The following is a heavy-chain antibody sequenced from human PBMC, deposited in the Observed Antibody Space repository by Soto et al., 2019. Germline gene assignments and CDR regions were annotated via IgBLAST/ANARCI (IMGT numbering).Heavy chain of an antibody. J-gene: IGHJ4*02. CDR2: ISSSSSYT. CDR3: AMGGPYYYDSSGYPELDY. V-gene: IGHV3-11*06. Sequence: QVQLVESGGGLVKPGGSLRLSCAAFGFTFSDYYMSWIRQAPGKGLEWVSYISSSSSYTNYADSVKGRFTISRDNAKNSLYLQMNSLRAEDTAVYYCAMGGPYYYDSSGYPELDYWGQGSLVTVSS. D-gene: IGHD3-22*01. CDR1: GFTFSDYY.